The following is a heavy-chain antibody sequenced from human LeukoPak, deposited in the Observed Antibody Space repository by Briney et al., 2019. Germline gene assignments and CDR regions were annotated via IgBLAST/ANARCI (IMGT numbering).Heavy chain of an antibody. CDR3: ARGYSSSDYFDY. CDR1: GFTVSSNY. D-gene: IGHD6-13*01. V-gene: IGHV3-53*01. Sequence: PGGSLRLSCAASGFTVSSNYMSWVRQAPGRGLEWVPVIYSGGSTYYADSVKGRFTISRDNSKNTLYLQMNSLRAEDTAVYYCARGYSSSDYFDYWGQGALVTVSS. CDR2: IYSGGST. J-gene: IGHJ4*02.